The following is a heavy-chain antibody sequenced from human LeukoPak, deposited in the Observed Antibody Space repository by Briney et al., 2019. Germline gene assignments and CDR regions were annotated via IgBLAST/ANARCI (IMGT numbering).Heavy chain of an antibody. D-gene: IGHD3-22*01. Sequence: SSETLSLTCTVSDGSVSSGSYYWSWIRQPPGKGLEWIGYIYYSGSTYYNPSPKSRVTISVDTSKNQFSLKLSSVTAADTAVYYCATVEAYDSSGYSFDYWGQGTLVTVSS. V-gene: IGHV4-31*03. CDR1: DGSVSSGSYY. CDR2: IYYSGST. J-gene: IGHJ4*02. CDR3: ATVEAYDSSGYSFDY.